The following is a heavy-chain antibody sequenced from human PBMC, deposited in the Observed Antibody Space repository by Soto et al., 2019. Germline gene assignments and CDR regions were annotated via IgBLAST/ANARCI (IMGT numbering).Heavy chain of an antibody. CDR1: GGTFSSYT. CDR2: IIPILGIA. Sequence: QVQLVQSGAEVKKPGSSVKVSCKASGGTFSSYTISWVRQAPGQGLEWMGRIIPILGIANYAQKFQGRVTXXAXKXXSTAYMELSSLRSEDTAVYYCAREGYDSTLYYFDYWGQGTLVTVSS. V-gene: IGHV1-69*08. D-gene: IGHD5-12*01. CDR3: AREGYDSTLYYFDY. J-gene: IGHJ4*02.